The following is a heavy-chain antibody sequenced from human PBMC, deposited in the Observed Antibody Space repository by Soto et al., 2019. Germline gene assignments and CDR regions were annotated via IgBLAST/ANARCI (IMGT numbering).Heavy chain of an antibody. V-gene: IGHV1-58*02. Sequence: GASVKVSCKASGFTFTSSAMQWVRQARGQRLEWIGWIVVGSGNTNYAQKFQERVTITRDMSTSTAYMELSSLRSEDTAVYYCAADPRYSGSYYDYYGMDVWGQGTTVTVSS. CDR1: GFTFTSSA. J-gene: IGHJ6*02. CDR3: AADPRYSGSYYDYYGMDV. CDR2: IVVGSGNT. D-gene: IGHD1-26*01.